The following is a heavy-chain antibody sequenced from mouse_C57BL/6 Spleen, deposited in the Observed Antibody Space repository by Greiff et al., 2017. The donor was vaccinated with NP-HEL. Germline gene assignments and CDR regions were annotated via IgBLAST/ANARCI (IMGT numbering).Heavy chain of an antibody. V-gene: IGHV2-2*01. CDR3: ARMVSRLERYYGMDY. CDR1: GFSLTSSG. J-gene: IGHJ4*01. CDR2: IWSGGGA. D-gene: IGHD1-1*02. Sequence: VQLKESGPGLVQPSQCLSISCTVSGFSLTSSGVHWVRQSPGKGLEWLGVIWSGGGADYYAAFISRLSIRTSKSKGKVFFKMYSLHADDTSIYYWARMVSRLERYYGMDYWGQGTSVTVSS.